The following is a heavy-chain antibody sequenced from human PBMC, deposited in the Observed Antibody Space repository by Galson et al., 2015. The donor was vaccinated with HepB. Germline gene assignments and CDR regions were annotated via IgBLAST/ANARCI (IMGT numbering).Heavy chain of an antibody. J-gene: IGHJ4*02. CDR3: ARDGVPDYYDSSGYGFDY. CDR1: GFTFDDYG. CDR2: INWNGGST. V-gene: IGHV3-20*04. Sequence: SLRLSCAASGFTFDDYGMSWVRQAPGKGLEWVSGINWNGGSTGYADSVKGRFTISRDNAKNSLYLQMNSLRAEDTALYYCARDGVPDYYDSSGYGFDYWGQGTLVTVSS. D-gene: IGHD3-22*01.